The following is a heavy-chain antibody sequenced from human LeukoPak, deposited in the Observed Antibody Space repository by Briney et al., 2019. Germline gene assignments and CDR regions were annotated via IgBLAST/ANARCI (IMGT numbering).Heavy chain of an antibody. CDR3: ATDLTAVAGSGGFDY. J-gene: IGHJ4*02. CDR1: GYTLTELS. CDR2: FDPEDGET. V-gene: IGHV1-24*01. Sequence: ASVKVSCKVSGYTLTELSMHWVRQAPGKGLEWMGGFDPEDGETIYAQKFQGRVTMTEDTSTDTAYMELSSLRSEGTAVYYCATDLTAVAGSGGFDYWGQGTLVTVSS. D-gene: IGHD6-19*01.